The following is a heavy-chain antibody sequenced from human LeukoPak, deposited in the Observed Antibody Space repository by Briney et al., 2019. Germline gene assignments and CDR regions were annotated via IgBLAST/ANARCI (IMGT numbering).Heavy chain of an antibody. Sequence: SETLSLTCAVYGGSFSGYYWSWIRQPPGKGLEWIGEINHSGSTNYNPSLKSRVTISVDTSKNQFSLKLSSVTAADTAVYYCARDVRKEYYDFWSGYYIGWGSDYWGQGTLVTVSS. V-gene: IGHV4-34*01. J-gene: IGHJ4*02. D-gene: IGHD3-3*01. CDR3: ARDVRKEYYDFWSGYYIGWGSDY. CDR2: INHSGST. CDR1: GGSFSGYY.